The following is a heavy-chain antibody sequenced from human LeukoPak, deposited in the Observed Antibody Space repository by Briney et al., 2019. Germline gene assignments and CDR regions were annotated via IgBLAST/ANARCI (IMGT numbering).Heavy chain of an antibody. CDR1: GGSISSSNYY. V-gene: IGHV4-39*01. J-gene: IGHJ5*02. CDR2: MHYSGSA. CDR3: AVYYYVSSGYSDWFDP. D-gene: IGHD3-22*01. Sequence: SETLSLTCTVSGGSISSSNYYWGWIRQPPGEGLEWIGYMHYSGSAYYNPSLKSRLTISVDTSKNQFSLKLSSVTAADTAMYYCAVYYYVSSGYSDWFDPWGRGTLVTVSS.